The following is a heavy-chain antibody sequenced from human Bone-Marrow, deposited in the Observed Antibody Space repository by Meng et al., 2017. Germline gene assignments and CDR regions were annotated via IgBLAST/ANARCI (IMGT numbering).Heavy chain of an antibody. CDR3: ARLAYDSSGYWFDY. CDR1: GGSFSGYY. Sequence: QVQLQQWVAGLLKPSEPRSLTWAVDGGSFSGYYWSWIRQPPGKGLEWIGEINHSGSTNYNPSLKSRVTISVDTSKNQFSLKLSSVTAADTAVYYCARLAYDSSGYWFDYWGQGTLVTVSS. J-gene: IGHJ4*02. D-gene: IGHD3-22*01. V-gene: IGHV4-34*01. CDR2: INHSGST.